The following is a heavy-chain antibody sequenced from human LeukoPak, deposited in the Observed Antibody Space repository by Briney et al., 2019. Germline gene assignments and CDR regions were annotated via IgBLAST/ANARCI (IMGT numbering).Heavy chain of an antibody. Sequence: SETLSLTCTVSGGSISSSTYYWGWVRQPPGKGLEWIGEIYHSGSTNYNPSLKSRVTISVVKSKNQFSLKLSSVTAADTAVYYCASRGERFYYDSSGPSLVAFDIWGQGTMVTVSS. CDR1: GGSISSSTYY. J-gene: IGHJ3*02. D-gene: IGHD3-22*01. V-gene: IGHV4-39*07. CDR2: IYHSGST. CDR3: ASRGERFYYDSSGPSLVAFDI.